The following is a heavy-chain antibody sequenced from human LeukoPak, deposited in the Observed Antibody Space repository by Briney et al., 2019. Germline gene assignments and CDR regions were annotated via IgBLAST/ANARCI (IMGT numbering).Heavy chain of an antibody. CDR3: ARQGIGYSSGWYPFDY. D-gene: IGHD6-19*01. J-gene: IGHJ4*02. V-gene: IGHV5-51*01. CDR1: GYSFTSYW. CDR2: IYPGDSDT. Sequence: GESLKISCKGSGYSFTSYWIGWVRQMPGKGLEWMGIIYPGDSDTRYSPSFQGQVTISADKSISTAHLQWSSLKASDTAMYYCARQGIGYSSGWYPFDYWGQGTLVTVSS.